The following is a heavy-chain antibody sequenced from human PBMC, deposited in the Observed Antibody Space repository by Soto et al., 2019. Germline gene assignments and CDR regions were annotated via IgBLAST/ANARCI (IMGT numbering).Heavy chain of an antibody. CDR3: AKDLDSSGWYRAFDI. J-gene: IGHJ3*02. D-gene: IGHD6-19*01. Sequence: ASVKVSCKASGYTFTSYYMHWVRQAPGQGLEWMGIINPSGGSTSYAQKFQGRVTMTRDTSTSTVYMELNSLRAEDTAVYYCAKDLDSSGWYRAFDIWGQGTMVTVSS. CDR2: INPSGGST. CDR1: GYTFTSYY. V-gene: IGHV1-46*01.